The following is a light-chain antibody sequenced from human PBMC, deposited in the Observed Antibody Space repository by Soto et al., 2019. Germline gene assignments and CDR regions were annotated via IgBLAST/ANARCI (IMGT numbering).Light chain of an antibody. CDR3: CSYAGNTLVV. V-gene: IGLV2-8*01. CDR2: EVS. CDR1: SSDVGDYDY. Sequence: QSALTQPPSASGSPGQSVTISCTGTSSDVGDYDYVSWYQQHPGKAPKLIIYEVSKRPSGVPDRFSGSKSGNTASLTVSGLQAEDEADYYCCSYAGNTLVVFGGGTKLTVL. J-gene: IGLJ2*01.